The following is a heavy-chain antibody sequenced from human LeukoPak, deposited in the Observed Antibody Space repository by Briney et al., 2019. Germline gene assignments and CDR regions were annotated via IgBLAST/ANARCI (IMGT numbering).Heavy chain of an antibody. CDR2: ISSSGSNI. CDR1: GFTFSDYY. Sequence: GGSLRLSCAASGFTFSDYYMRWIRQAPGKGLEWVSYISSSGSNIYYADSVKGRFTISRDNPKSSLYLQMNSLRAEDTAVYYCARARPVRGVIPDYDYYYMDVWGKGTTVTVS. CDR3: ARARPVRGVIPDYDYYYMDV. J-gene: IGHJ6*03. V-gene: IGHV3-11*01. D-gene: IGHD3-10*01.